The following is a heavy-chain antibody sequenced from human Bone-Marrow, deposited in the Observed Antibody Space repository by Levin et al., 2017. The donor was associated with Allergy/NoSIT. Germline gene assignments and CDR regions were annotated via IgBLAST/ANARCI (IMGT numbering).Heavy chain of an antibody. J-gene: IGHJ4*02. D-gene: IGHD5-18*01. CDR1: GGSFSGYY. V-gene: IGHV4-34*01. Sequence: SQTLSLTCAVYGGSFSGYYWSWIRQPPGKGLEWIGEINHSGSTNYNPSLKSRVTISVDTSKNQFSLKLSSVTAADTAVYYCARGSGRGYSYGLRGGYYFDYWGQGTLVTVSS. CDR3: ARGSGRGYSYGLRGGYYFDY. CDR2: INHSGST.